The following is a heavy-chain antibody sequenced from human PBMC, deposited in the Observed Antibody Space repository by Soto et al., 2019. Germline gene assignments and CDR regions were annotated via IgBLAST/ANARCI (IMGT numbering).Heavy chain of an antibody. D-gene: IGHD2-15*01. V-gene: IGHV4-34*01. CDR1: GGSFSGYY. CDR3: ARRTVVVVAATHIDY. CDR2: INHSGST. J-gene: IGHJ4*02. Sequence: TSETLSLTCAVYGGSFSGYYWSWIRQPPGKGLEWIGEINHSGSTNYNPSLKSRVTISVDTSKNQFSLKLSSVTAADTAVYYCARRTVVVVAATHIDYWGQGTLVTVSS.